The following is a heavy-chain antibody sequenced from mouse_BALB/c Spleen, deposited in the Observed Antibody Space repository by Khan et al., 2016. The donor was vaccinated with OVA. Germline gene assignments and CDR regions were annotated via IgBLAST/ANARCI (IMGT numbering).Heavy chain of an antibody. Sequence: QVQLQQSGAELVKPGASVKLSCKASGYPLTSYWLHWVKQRPGQGLEWIGEIDPSDSYTNYNQKFKGKATLTVDKSSSTTYMQLSSLTSEDSAVYYCARSLLYGSGTWFGYWGQGTLVTVSA. CDR1: GYPLTSYW. V-gene: IGHV1-69*02. D-gene: IGHD1-1*01. J-gene: IGHJ3*01. CDR3: ARSLLYGSGTWFGY. CDR2: IDPSDSYT.